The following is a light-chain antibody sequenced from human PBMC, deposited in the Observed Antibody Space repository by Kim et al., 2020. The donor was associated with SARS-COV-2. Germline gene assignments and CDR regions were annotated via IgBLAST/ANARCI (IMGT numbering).Light chain of an antibody. CDR2: KDS. CDR3: QAWDSSTVV. V-gene: IGLV3-1*01. J-gene: IGLJ2*01. CDR1: KLGDKY. Sequence: SYELTQPPSVSVSPGQTASITCSGDKLGDKYACCYQQKPGQSPVVVIYKDSKRPSGIPERFSGSNSGNTATLTISGTQAMDEADYYCQAWDSSTVVFGGGTQLTVL.